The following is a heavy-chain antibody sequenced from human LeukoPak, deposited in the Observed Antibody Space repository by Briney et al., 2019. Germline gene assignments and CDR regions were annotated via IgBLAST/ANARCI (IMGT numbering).Heavy chain of an antibody. CDR3: AREGGVRGVDYFDY. Sequence: GGSLRLSCAASGSTFSSYAMHWVRQAPGKGLEWVAVISYDGSNKYYADSVKGRFTISRDNSKNTLYLQMNSLRAEDTAVYYCAREGGVRGVDYFDYWGQGTLVTVSS. J-gene: IGHJ4*02. CDR1: GSTFSSYA. D-gene: IGHD3-10*01. V-gene: IGHV3-30*04. CDR2: ISYDGSNK.